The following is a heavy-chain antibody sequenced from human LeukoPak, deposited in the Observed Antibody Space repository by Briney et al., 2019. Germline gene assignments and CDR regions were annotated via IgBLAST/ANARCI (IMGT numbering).Heavy chain of an antibody. CDR2: IRYDGSNK. CDR1: GFTFSNYG. D-gene: IGHD1-26*01. CDR3: ARGSIVGATFDYFDY. Sequence: PGGSLRLSCAASGFTFSNYGMNGVRQAPGKGLEWVAFIRYDGSNKYYADSVKGRFTISRDNSKNTLYLQMNSLRAEDTAVYYCARGSIVGATFDYFDYWGQGTLVTVSS. V-gene: IGHV3-30*02. J-gene: IGHJ4*02.